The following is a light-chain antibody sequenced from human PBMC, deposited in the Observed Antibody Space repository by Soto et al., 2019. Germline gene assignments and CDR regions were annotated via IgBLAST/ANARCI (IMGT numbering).Light chain of an antibody. Sequence: QSVLTPAPSGSRAPGEKNPLSFTGSSSRTGAGYDVHWYQHLPGTAPKLLIYDNDNRPSGVPDRFSGSKSGTSASLAITGLQAEDEADYYCQSYDISLNAYVFGAGTKVTVL. V-gene: IGLV1-40*01. J-gene: IGLJ1*01. CDR1: SSRTGAGYD. CDR3: QSYDISLNAYV. CDR2: DND.